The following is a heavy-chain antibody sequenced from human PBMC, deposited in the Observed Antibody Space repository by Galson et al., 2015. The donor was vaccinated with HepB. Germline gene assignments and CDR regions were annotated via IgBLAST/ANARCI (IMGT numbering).Heavy chain of an antibody. J-gene: IGHJ5*02. D-gene: IGHD3-3*01. CDR2: ISGSGGST. Sequence: SLRLSCAASGFTFSSYAMSWVRQAPGKGLEWVSAISGSGGSTYYADSVKGRFTISRDNSKNTLYLQMNSLRAEDTAVYYCAKDHNYDFRPSWFDPWGQGTLVTVSS. V-gene: IGHV3-23*01. CDR3: AKDHNYDFRPSWFDP. CDR1: GFTFSSYA.